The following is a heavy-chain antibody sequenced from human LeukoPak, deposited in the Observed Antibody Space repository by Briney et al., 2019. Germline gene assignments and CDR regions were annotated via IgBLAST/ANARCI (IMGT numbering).Heavy chain of an antibody. Sequence: PSETLSLTCTVSGGSISSGSYYWSWIRQPAGKGLEWIGRIYTSGSTNYNPSLKSRVTISVDTSKNQFSLKLSSVTAADTAVYYCATPSAGKLGLLGGPLDAFDIWGQGTMVTVSS. CDR2: IYTSGST. CDR3: ATPSAGKLGLLGGPLDAFDI. D-gene: IGHD1-7*01. V-gene: IGHV4-61*02. CDR1: GGSISSGSYY. J-gene: IGHJ3*02.